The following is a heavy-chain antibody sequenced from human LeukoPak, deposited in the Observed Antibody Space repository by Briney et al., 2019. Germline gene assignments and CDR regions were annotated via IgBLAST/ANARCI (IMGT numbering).Heavy chain of an antibody. J-gene: IGHJ6*03. Sequence: GASVKVSCKASGYTFTGYYMHWVRQAPGQGLEWMGWINPNNGDTHYAQKFQGTVTMTRDTSISTTYMELSSLRSDDTAVYYCARGVAGVYFYYYMDVWGKGTTVTVS. V-gene: IGHV1-2*02. CDR1: GYTFTGYY. D-gene: IGHD1-14*01. CDR2: INPNNGDT. CDR3: ARGVAGVYFYYYMDV.